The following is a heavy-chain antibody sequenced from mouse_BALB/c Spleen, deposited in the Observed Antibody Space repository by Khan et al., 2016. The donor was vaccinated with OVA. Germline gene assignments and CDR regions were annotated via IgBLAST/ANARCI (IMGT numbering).Heavy chain of an antibody. CDR3: AIPPITTVVATSYWFFDD. J-gene: IGHJ1*01. CDR1: GFPFSSYA. CDR2: ISSGGTYT. Sequence: EVELVESGGGLVKPGGSLKLSCAASGFPFSSYAMSWVRQTPEKRLEWVATISSGGTYTYYQDSVKGRFTISRDNAKHTLHLQMSSLRSEDTTMYYFAIPPITTVVATSYWFFDDWGAGTTVTV. V-gene: IGHV5-9-3*01. D-gene: IGHD1-1*01.